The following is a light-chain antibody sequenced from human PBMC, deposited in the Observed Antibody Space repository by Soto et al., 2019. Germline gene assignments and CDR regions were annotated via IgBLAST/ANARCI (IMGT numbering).Light chain of an antibody. J-gene: IGKJ1*01. CDR2: GAS. V-gene: IGKV3-15*01. Sequence: EMVVTQSPDTLSVSPGEGASLSCRASQSVSSNLAWYQQRPGQAPRLLISGASTRATGIPARFRGSGSGTEFTLTISNLQSEDSAVYYCQQYLDWPRTFGQGTKVEIK. CDR1: QSVSSN. CDR3: QQYLDWPRT.